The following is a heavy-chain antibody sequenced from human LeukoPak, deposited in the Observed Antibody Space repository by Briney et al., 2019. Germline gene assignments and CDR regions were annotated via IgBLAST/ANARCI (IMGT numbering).Heavy chain of an antibody. Sequence: ASETLSPTCTVSGGSISSSSYYWGWIRQPPGKGLEWIGNIYYSGSTYYNPSLKSRVTISVDTSKNQFSLKLSSVTAADTAVYYCARYSNYDLRGFDYWGQGTLVTVSS. J-gene: IGHJ4*02. CDR1: GGSISSSSYY. D-gene: IGHD4-11*01. CDR3: ARYSNYDLRGFDY. CDR2: IYYSGST. V-gene: IGHV4-39*01.